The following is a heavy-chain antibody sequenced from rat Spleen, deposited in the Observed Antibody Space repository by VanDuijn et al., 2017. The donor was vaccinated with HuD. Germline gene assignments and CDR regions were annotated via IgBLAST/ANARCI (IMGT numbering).Heavy chain of an antibody. V-gene: IGHV5-7*01. CDR2: ISYDGSST. CDR1: GFTFSDYN. D-gene: IGHD2-1*01. CDR3: ATRYD. Sequence: EVQLVASGGGLVQPGRSLKLSCAASGFTFSDYNMAWVRQAPKKGLEWVATISYDGSSTYYRDSVKGRFTISRDNAKSTLYLQMDSLRSEDTATYYCATRYDWGQGVMVTVSS. J-gene: IGHJ2*01.